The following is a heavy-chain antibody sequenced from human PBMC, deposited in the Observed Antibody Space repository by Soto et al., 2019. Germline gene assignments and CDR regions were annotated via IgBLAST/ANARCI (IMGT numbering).Heavy chain of an antibody. V-gene: IGHV1-69*13. CDR1: GGTFSSYA. J-gene: IGHJ4*02. Sequence: ASVKVSCKASGGTFSSYAISWVRQAPGQGIEWMGGIIPIFGTANYAQKFQGRVTITADESTSTAYMELSSLRSEDTAVYYCARSLGGSSGYYYFDYWGQGTLVTVSS. D-gene: IGHD3-22*01. CDR2: IIPIFGTA. CDR3: ARSLGGSSGYYYFDY.